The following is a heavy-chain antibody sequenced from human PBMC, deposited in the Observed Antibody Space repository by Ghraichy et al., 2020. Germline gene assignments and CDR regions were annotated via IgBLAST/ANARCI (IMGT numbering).Heavy chain of an antibody. CDR3: ARGPEWSSSWHDY. D-gene: IGHD6-13*01. V-gene: IGHV3-74*01. CDR2: INSDASST. J-gene: IGHJ4*02. CDR1: GFTFSSYW. Sequence: GESLNISCAASGFTFSSYWMHWVRQAPGKGLVWVSRINSDASSTSYADSVKGRFTISRDNAKNTLYLQMKSLRAEDTAVYYCARGPEWSSSWHDYWGQGTLVTVSS.